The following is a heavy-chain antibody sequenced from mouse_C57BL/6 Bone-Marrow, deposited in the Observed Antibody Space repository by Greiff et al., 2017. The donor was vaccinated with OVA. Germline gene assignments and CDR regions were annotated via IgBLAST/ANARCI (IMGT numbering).Heavy chain of an antibody. CDR3: TRGDFDY. J-gene: IGHJ2*01. CDR1: GFNIKDDY. Sequence: EVKLMESGAELVRPGASVKLSCTASGFNIKDDYMHWVKQRPEQGLEWIGWIDPENGDTEYASKFQGKATITADTSSNTAYLQLSSLTSEDTAVYYCTRGDFDYWGQGTTLTVSS. V-gene: IGHV14-4*01. CDR2: IDPENGDT.